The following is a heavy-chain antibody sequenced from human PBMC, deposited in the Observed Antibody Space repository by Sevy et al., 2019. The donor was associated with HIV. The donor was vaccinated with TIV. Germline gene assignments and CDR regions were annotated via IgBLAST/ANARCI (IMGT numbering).Heavy chain of an antibody. CDR1: GFTFGNFA. Sequence: GGSLRLSCAASGFTFGNFAMIWARQSPGKGLEWLSSIYHSGGTTYIVDSAKGRFTISRDNSKNTLYLQMDNLRADDTAIYYCAKSPTGSESKPDYWGQGTLVTVSS. CDR2: IYHSGGTT. V-gene: IGHV3-23*05. CDR3: AKSPTGSESKPDY. D-gene: IGHD2-8*02. J-gene: IGHJ4*02.